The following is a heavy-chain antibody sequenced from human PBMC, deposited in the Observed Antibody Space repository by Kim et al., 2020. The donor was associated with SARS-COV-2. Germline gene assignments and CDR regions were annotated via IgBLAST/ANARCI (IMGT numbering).Heavy chain of an antibody. V-gene: IGHV3-23*01. D-gene: IGHD2-8*02. CDR2: ISGSGDVT. Sequence: GGSLRLSCAASGFTFGSYAMNWVRQAPGKGLEWVSAISGSGDVTYYADSVKGRFTMSRDNFNNTVYMQMNSLRAEDTAVYYCVKCTISIYRTSWYGEVGGRREHEDLDNRVERARVSLRDDETVGYDWVKSGICVDRTRCYGGFGAWGQGTPVAVSS. J-gene: IGHJ5*02. CDR3: VKCTISIYRTSWYGEVGGRREHEDLDNRVERARVSLRDDETVGYDWVKSGICVDRTRCYGGFGA. CDR1: GFTFGSYA.